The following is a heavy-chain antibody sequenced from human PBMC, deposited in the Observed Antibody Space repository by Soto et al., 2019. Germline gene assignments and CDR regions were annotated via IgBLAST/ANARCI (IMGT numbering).Heavy chain of an antibody. D-gene: IGHD1-26*01. V-gene: IGHV4-61*01. CDR3: ASFGSLREWANFDY. CDR2: IYYSGST. J-gene: IGHJ4*02. CDR1: GGSVSSGSYY. Sequence: PSETLSLTCTVSGGSVSSGSYYWSWIRQPPGKGLEWIGDIYYSGSTNYNPALKSRVTISVDTSKNQFSLKLSSVTAADTAVYSCASFGSLREWANFDYWGQGTLVTVSS.